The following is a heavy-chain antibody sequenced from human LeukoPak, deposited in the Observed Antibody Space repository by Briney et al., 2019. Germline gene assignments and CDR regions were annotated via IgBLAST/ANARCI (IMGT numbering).Heavy chain of an antibody. J-gene: IGHJ5*02. CDR2: ISSSSSTI. D-gene: IGHD4-17*01. CDR3: ARGGDYGDYDGNWFDP. Sequence: GKPLRLSCAASGFTFSSYSMNWVRQAPGKGLEWVSYISSSSSTIYYADSVKGRFTISRDNAKNSLYLQMNSLRAEDTAVYYCARGGDYGDYDGNWFDPWGQGTLVTISS. V-gene: IGHV3-48*01. CDR1: GFTFSSYS.